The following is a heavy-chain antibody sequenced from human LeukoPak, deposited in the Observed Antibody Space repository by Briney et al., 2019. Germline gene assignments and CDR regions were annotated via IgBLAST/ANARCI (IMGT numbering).Heavy chain of an antibody. D-gene: IGHD6-6*01. V-gene: IGHV4-61*02. J-gene: IGHJ6*02. CDR3: ASSSPLEYYYYGMDI. CDR2: IYTSGST. Sequence: SQTLSLTCTVSGGSISSGSYYWSWIRQPAGKGLEWIGRIYTSGSTNYNPSLKSRVTISVDTSKNQFSLKLSSVTAADTAVYYCASSSPLEYYYYGMDIWGQGTTVTVSS. CDR1: GGSISSGSYY.